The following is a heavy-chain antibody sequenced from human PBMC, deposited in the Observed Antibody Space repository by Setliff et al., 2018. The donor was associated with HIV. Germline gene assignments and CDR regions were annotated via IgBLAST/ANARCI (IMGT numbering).Heavy chain of an antibody. J-gene: IGHJ4*02. CDR3: ARGALLAVFDFDH. D-gene: IGHD3-10*01. V-gene: IGHV1-3*01. Sequence: ASVTVSCKASGYTFTTYSLHWVRQAPGHSLEWMGWINVGNGDTKYSPELQGRISITRDTSANTAYMELGSLRSDDTAVYFCARGALLAVFDFDHRGQGTQVTVSS. CDR2: INVGNGDT. CDR1: GYTFTTYS.